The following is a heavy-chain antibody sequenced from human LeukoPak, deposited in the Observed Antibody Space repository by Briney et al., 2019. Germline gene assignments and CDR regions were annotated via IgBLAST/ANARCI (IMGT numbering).Heavy chain of an antibody. D-gene: IGHD3-22*01. CDR3: ARHADSYYDSSGYLAMDY. V-gene: IGHV4-4*09. Sequence: TSETLSLTCIVSGGSISSYYWSWIRQPPGKGLEWIGYIYTSGSTNCNPSLKSRVTISVDPSKNQFSLNLSSVTAADTAVYYCARHADSYYDSSGYLAMDYWGQGTLVTVSS. CDR1: GGSISSYY. CDR2: IYTSGST. J-gene: IGHJ4*02.